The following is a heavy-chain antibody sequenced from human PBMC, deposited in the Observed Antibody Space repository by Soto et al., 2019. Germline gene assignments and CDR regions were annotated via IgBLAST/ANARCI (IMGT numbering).Heavy chain of an antibody. Sequence: QVPLQESGPGLVKPSDTLSLTCVVSTDSMNTNNNWWNWVRQPPGKGLEWLGEIYRDGDASYNQSLISRVPISEDKSEGQFSLTLSYVTAADTAVYYCSTYTKAPTKQWDFELGCRGTLVIVSS. J-gene: IGHJ2*01. CDR2: IYRDGDA. CDR1: TDSMNTNNNW. V-gene: IGHV4-4*02. CDR3: STYTKAPTKQWDFEL. D-gene: IGHD1-26*01.